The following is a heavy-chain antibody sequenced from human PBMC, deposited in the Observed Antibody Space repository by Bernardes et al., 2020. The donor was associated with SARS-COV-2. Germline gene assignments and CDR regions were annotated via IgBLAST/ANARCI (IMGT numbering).Heavy chain of an antibody. CDR2: IKEDGSET. CDR3: VRGGRGPDY. J-gene: IGHJ4*02. V-gene: IGHV3-7*01. CDR1: GFTFSDYW. Sequence: GGSLRLSCAASGFTFSDYWMSWVRQAPGKGLEWVANIKEDGSETYYVDSMKGRFTISRDNATNSLYLQMDSLRAEDTAVYRCVRGGRGPDYWGQGTLVTGYS.